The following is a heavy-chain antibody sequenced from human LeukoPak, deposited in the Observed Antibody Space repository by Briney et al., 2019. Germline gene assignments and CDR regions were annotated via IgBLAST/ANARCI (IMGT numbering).Heavy chain of an antibody. CDR2: IRYDGSDK. D-gene: IGHD2-15*01. CDR1: GFTFSSYG. Sequence: PGGSLRLSCAASGFTFSSYGMHWVRQAPGKGLEWVAFIRYDGSDKYYADSVKGRFTISRDNSKNTLYLQMHSLRAEDMAIYYCARDCSGGACSSRYLDYWGQGTLVTVSS. J-gene: IGHJ4*02. CDR3: ARDCSGGACSSRYLDY. V-gene: IGHV3-30*02.